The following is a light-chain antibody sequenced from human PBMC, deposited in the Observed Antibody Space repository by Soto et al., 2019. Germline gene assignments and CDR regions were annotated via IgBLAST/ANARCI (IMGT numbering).Light chain of an antibody. V-gene: IGLV2-14*01. CDR2: DVS. J-gene: IGLJ3*02. CDR3: SSYTSSSTRV. Sequence: QSALTQPASVSGSPGQSITISCTGTSSDVGGYNYVSWYQQQPGKAPKLMIYDVSNRPSGGSNRFSGSKSGNTASLAISGLQAEDEADYYCSSYTSSSTRVFGGGTKLTVL. CDR1: SSDVGGYNY.